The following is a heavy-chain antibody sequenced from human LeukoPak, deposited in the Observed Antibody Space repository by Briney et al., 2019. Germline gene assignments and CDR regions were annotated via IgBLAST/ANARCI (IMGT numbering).Heavy chain of an antibody. CDR3: ASAPVGWPDAFDI. Sequence: PGGSLRLSCAASGFTFSSYSMNWVRQAPGKGLEWVSSISSSSSYIYYADSVKGRFTISRDNAKNSLYLQMNSLRAEDTAVYYCASAPVGWPDAFDIWGQGTMVTASS. J-gene: IGHJ3*02. CDR2: ISSSSSYI. CDR1: GFTFSSYS. V-gene: IGHV3-21*01. D-gene: IGHD2-15*01.